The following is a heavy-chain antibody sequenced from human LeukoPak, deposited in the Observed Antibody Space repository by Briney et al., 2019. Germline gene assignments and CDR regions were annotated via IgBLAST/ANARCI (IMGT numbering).Heavy chain of an antibody. J-gene: IGHJ2*01. Sequence: PGGSLRHSCAASGFTFVDYAMHWVRQPPRRGVEWVSLIIENAGRKYYADSVKSGFTISRDNSKNSLYLQMNGLRTEDTALYYCAKVDYYDSYFDLWGRGTLVTVSS. CDR1: GFTFVDYA. CDR3: AKVDYYDSYFDL. V-gene: IGHV3-43*02. CDR2: IIENAGRK. D-gene: IGHD3-22*01.